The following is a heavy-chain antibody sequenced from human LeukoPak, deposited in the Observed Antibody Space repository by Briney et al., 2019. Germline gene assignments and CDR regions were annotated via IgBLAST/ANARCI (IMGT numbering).Heavy chain of an antibody. D-gene: IGHD3-22*01. J-gene: IGHJ3*02. Sequence: GGSLRLSCAASGFTFSNYWMSWVRQAPGKGLEWVANIKQDGSEKYYVDSVKGRFTISRDNAKNSLYLQMNSLRAEDTAVYYCAKDFRPYYYDSSGDDAFDIWGQGTMVTVSS. CDR1: GFTFSNYW. CDR3: AKDFRPYYYDSSGDDAFDI. CDR2: IKQDGSEK. V-gene: IGHV3-7*03.